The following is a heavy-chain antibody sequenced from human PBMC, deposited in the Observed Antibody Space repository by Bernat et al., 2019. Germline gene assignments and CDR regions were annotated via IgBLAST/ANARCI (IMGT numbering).Heavy chain of an antibody. J-gene: IGHJ4*02. CDR1: GFSLSTSGVG. D-gene: IGHD2-2*01. CDR3: AGGGRYCSSTSCYYYFDD. V-gene: IGHV2-5*02. CDR2: IDWDDDK. Sequence: QITLKESGPTLVKPTQTLTLTCTFSGFSLSTSGVGVGWIRQPPAKALEWLALIDWDDDKRSSPSLKSRLTITKDTSKNRVVLRMSNVDAVDKATYYGAGGGRYCSSTSCYYYFDDGGQGTLVTVSS.